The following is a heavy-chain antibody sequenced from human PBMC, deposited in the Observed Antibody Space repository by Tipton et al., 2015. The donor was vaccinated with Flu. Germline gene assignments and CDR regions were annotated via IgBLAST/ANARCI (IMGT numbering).Heavy chain of an antibody. V-gene: IGHV4-59*12. CDR3: ARSSSAYDYVWGGSYYFDF. Sequence: TLSLTCTVSGGALSSFYWNWIRQPPGKGLEWIGSLYDSGITYYNPSLKSRVTISLDTSKNQFSLKLISVTAADTAVYYCARSSSAYDYVWGGSYYFDFWGQGTLVTVSS. CDR1: GGALSSFY. D-gene: IGHD3-16*01. CDR2: LYDSGIT. J-gene: IGHJ4*02.